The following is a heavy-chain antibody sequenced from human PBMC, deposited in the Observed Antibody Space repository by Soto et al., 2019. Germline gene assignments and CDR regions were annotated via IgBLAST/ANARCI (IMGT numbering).Heavy chain of an antibody. Sequence: ASETLSLICNVSGGSISSSYWSWIRQPPGKGLEYIGYIYFTGSTNYNPSLKSRVTISVDTSKTQFSLNLRSVTAADTAVYYCARLGFCSGGNCYSDWFDPWGQGTLVTVSS. CDR2: IYFTGST. J-gene: IGHJ5*02. D-gene: IGHD2-15*01. CDR1: GGSISSSY. V-gene: IGHV4-59*01. CDR3: ARLGFCSGGNCYSDWFDP.